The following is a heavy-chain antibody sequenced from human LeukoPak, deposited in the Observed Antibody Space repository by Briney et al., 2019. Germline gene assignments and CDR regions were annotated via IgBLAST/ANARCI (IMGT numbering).Heavy chain of an antibody. CDR1: GFTFSTYG. CDR2: ISGSGGST. Sequence: PGGSLRLSCAASGFTFSTYGMSWVRQAPGKGLEWVSAISGSGGSTFYADSVKGRFTISRDNSKNTLYLQMNSLRAEDTAVYYCARDLRVGYCSSTSCYAPGLDYWGQGTLVTVSS. J-gene: IGHJ4*02. D-gene: IGHD2-2*01. CDR3: ARDLRVGYCSSTSCYAPGLDY. V-gene: IGHV3-23*01.